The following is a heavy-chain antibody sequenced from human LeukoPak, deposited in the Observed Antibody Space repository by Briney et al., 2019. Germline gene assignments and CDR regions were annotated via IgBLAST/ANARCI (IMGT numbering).Heavy chain of an antibody. CDR3: ARGRAIFGVVITYYYYGMDV. CDR1: GGSISSYY. D-gene: IGHD3-3*01. V-gene: IGHV4-59*12. CDR2: IYYSGST. Sequence: SETLSLTCTVSGGSISSYYWSWIRQPPGKGLEWIGYIYYSGSTNYNPSLKSRVTISVDTSKNQFSLKLGSVTAADTAVYYCARGRAIFGVVITYYYYGMDVWGQGTTVTVSS. J-gene: IGHJ6*02.